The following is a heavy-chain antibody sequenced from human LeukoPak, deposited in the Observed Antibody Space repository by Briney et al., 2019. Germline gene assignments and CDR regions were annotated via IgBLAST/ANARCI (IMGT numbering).Heavy chain of an antibody. V-gene: IGHV3-74*01. J-gene: IGHJ6*03. CDR2: INTDGSST. D-gene: IGHD2-2*02. CDR3: ARLYCSSTSCHTLHYYYMDV. CDR1: GFTFSSYW. Sequence: GGSLRLSCAASGFTFSSYWMHWVRQAPGKGLVWVSRINTDGSSTSYADSVKGRFTISRDNAKNTLYLQMNSLRAEDTAVYYCARLYCSSTSCHTLHYYYMDVWGKGTTVTVSS.